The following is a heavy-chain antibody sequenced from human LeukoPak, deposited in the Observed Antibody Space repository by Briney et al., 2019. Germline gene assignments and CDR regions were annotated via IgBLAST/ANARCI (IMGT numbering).Heavy chain of an antibody. CDR3: ARESYSSGWYPQGKYYYYYGVDV. D-gene: IGHD6-19*01. V-gene: IGHV1-18*01. CDR1: GYTFTSYG. Sequence: ASVKVSCKASGYTFTSYGISWVRQAPGQGLEWMGWISAYNGNTNYAQKLQGRVTMTTDTSTSTAYMELRSLRSDDTAVYYCARESYSSGWYPQGKYYYYYGVDVWGQGTTVTVSS. CDR2: ISAYNGNT. J-gene: IGHJ6*02.